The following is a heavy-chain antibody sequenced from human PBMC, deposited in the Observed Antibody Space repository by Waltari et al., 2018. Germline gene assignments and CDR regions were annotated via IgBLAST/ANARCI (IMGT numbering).Heavy chain of an antibody. CDR2: IRSKAYGGTT. CDR1: GFTFGDYA. J-gene: IGHJ4*02. CDR3: TVEPLEVPTPSIAARPLLDY. V-gene: IGHV3-49*03. D-gene: IGHD6-6*01. Sequence: EVQLVESGGGLVQPGRSLRLSCTASGFTFGDYAMSWFRQAPGKGLEWVGFIRSKAYGGTTEYAASVKGRFTISRDDSKSIAYLQMNSLKTEDTAVYYCTVEPLEVPTPSIAARPLLDYWGQGTLVTVSS.